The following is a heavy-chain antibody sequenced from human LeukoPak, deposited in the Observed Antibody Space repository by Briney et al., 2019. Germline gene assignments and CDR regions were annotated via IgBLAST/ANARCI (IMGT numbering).Heavy chain of an antibody. CDR2: ISGSSSYI. Sequence: GGSLRLSCAASGFTFSSYNMNWVRQAPGKGLEWVSSISGSSSYIYYAGSVKGRFTISRGNAKNSLYLEMNSLRAEDTAVYYCARDRIAVAATETSFDYWGQGTLVTVSS. CDR3: ARDRIAVAATETSFDY. J-gene: IGHJ4*02. D-gene: IGHD6-19*01. CDR1: GFTFSSYN. V-gene: IGHV3-21*01.